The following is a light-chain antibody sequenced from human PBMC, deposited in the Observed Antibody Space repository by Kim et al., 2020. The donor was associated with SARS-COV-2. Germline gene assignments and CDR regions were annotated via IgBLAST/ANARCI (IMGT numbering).Light chain of an antibody. CDR2: EVS. V-gene: IGLV2-8*01. CDR1: SSDVGGYKY. J-gene: IGLJ2*01. Sequence: GQSVPISCTGTSSDVGGYKYVSWYQQHPGKAPKLLIYEVSKRPSGVPDRFSGSKSGNTASLTVSGLQAEDEADYYCSSYAGSNNLVFGGGTQLTVL. CDR3: SSYAGSNNLV.